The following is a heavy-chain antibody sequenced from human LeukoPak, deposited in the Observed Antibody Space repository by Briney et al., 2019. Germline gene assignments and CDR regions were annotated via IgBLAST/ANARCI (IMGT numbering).Heavy chain of an antibody. D-gene: IGHD3-3*01. Sequence: GGSLSLSCAASGFTFSSYAMSWVRQAPGKGLEWVSAISGSGGSTYYADSVKGRFTISRDNSKNTLYLQMNSLRAEDTAVYYCAKDGRRFLEWLLQSYYYYYMDVWGKGTTVTVSS. CDR3: AKDGRRFLEWLLQSYYYYYMDV. CDR2: ISGSGGST. J-gene: IGHJ6*03. V-gene: IGHV3-23*01. CDR1: GFTFSSYA.